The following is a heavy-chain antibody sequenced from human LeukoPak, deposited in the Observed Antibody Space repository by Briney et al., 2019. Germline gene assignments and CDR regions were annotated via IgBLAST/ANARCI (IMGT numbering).Heavy chain of an antibody. CDR2: ISGSGGGT. V-gene: IGHV3-23*01. J-gene: IGHJ4*02. CDR3: AKSATTVTSNFDY. D-gene: IGHD4-17*01. CDR1: GFTFSYYW. Sequence: PGGSLRLSCAASGFTFSYYWMHWVRQAPGKGLEWVSAISGSGGGTFYADSVRGRFTISRDNSKNTVFLQMNSLRAEDTAVYYCAKSATTVTSNFDYWGQGTLVTVSS.